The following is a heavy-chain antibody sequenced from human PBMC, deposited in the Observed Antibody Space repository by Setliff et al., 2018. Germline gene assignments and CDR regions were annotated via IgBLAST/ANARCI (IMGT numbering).Heavy chain of an antibody. D-gene: IGHD3-3*01. Sequence: GGSLRLSCEASGFAFTGFGFHWLRQAPGKGLEWVAFIRYDGSDHLYAESVKDRFTIARDNSKNTVYLQMNSLTAEDTAMYYCATLSKDLNYWGQGTLVTVSS. CDR2: IRYDGSDH. CDR1: GFAFTGFG. CDR3: ATLSKDLNY. V-gene: IGHV3-30*02. J-gene: IGHJ4*02.